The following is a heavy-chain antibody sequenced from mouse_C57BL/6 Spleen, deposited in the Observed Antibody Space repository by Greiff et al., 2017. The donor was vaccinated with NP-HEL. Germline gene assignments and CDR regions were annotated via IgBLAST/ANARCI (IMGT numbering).Heavy chain of an antibody. CDR3: AKIHYYSNLYYAMDY. CDR2: IWRGGST. CDR1: GFSLTSYG. V-gene: IGHV2-5*01. Sequence: VQLQQSGPGLVQPSQCLSITCTVSGFSLTSYGVHWVRQSPGKGLEWLGVIWRGGSTDYNAAFMSRLSITKDNSKSQVFFKMNSLQADDTAIYYCAKIHYYSNLYYAMDYWGQGTSVTVSS. D-gene: IGHD2-5*01. J-gene: IGHJ4*01.